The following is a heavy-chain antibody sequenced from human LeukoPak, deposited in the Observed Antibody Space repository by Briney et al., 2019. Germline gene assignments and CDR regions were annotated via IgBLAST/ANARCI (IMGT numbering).Heavy chain of an antibody. CDR3: ARGDYYGSPKVVAA. Sequence: ASVTVSFKASGYTFTDYYINWVRQAPGQGLEWIGWINPNSGDTNYAQKFQDRVTMTRDTSISTAYIELNFLRSDDTAVFYCARGDYYGSPKVVAAWGQGTLVTVSS. D-gene: IGHD3-10*01. V-gene: IGHV1-2*02. CDR1: GYTFTDYY. CDR2: INPNSGDT. J-gene: IGHJ5*02.